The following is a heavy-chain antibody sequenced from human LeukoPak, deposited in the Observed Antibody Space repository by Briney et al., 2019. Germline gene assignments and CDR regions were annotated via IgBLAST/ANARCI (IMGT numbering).Heavy chain of an antibody. Sequence: SQTLSLTCTVSGGSISSGGYYSSWIRQHPGKGLEWIGYIYYSGSTYYNPSLKSRVTISVDTSKNQFSLKLSSVTAADTAVYYCARAERTTNYDSSGYLDYWGQGTLVTVSS. D-gene: IGHD3-22*01. CDR1: GGSISSGGYY. CDR3: ARAERTTNYDSSGYLDY. J-gene: IGHJ4*02. V-gene: IGHV4-31*03. CDR2: IYYSGST.